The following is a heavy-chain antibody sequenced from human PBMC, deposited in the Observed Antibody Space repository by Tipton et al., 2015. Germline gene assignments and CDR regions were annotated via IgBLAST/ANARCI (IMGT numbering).Heavy chain of an antibody. CDR3: ARDLVVVTAIQYYFDY. D-gene: IGHD2-21*02. CDR2: ISGIDGST. CDR1: GGSLSRSPYY. Sequence: GSLRLSCTVSGGSLSRSPYYWGWIRQPPGKGLEWVSGISGIDGSTYYADSVKGRFTISRDNSKNTLYLQMNSLRAEDTAVYYCARDLVVVTAIQYYFDYWGQGTLVTVSS. V-gene: IGHV3-23*01. J-gene: IGHJ4*02.